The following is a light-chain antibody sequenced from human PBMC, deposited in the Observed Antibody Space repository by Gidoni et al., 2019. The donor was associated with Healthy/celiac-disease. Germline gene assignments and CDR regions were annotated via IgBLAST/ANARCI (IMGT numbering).Light chain of an antibody. J-gene: IGKJ5*01. Sequence: EIVLTQSPGTLSLSPGERATLSCRASQCVSSSYLAWYQQKPGQAPRLLIYGASSRATGIPDRFSGSGSGTDFTLTSSRLEPEDFAVYYCQQYGSSRITFXXXTRLEIK. V-gene: IGKV3-20*01. CDR3: QQYGSSRIT. CDR2: GAS. CDR1: QCVSSSY.